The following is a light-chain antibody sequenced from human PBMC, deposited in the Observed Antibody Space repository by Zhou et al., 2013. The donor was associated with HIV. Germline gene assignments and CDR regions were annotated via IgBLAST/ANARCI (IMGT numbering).Light chain of an antibody. Sequence: VLTQSPGTLSLSPGERATLSCRASQSVSSSYLAWYQQRPGQAPRLLIYGASSRATGIPDRFSGSGSGTDFTLTISRLEPEDFAVYYCQQYGSSPRTFGQGTKLEIK. J-gene: IGKJ2*01. CDR2: GAS. CDR3: QQYGSSPRT. V-gene: IGKV3-20*01. CDR1: QSVSSSY.